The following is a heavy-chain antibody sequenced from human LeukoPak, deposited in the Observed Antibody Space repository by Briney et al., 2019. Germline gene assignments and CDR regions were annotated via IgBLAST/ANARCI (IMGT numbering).Heavy chain of an antibody. CDR3: AREGVQPLPLDY. V-gene: IGHV1-46*01. CDR2: INPSGGST. CDR1: GYTFTSYY. D-gene: IGHD1-1*01. Sequence: ASVKVSCKASGYTFTSYYMHWVRQAPGQGPEWMGIINPSGGSTSYAQKFQGRVTMTRDTSTSTVYMELSSLRSEDTAVYYCAREGVQPLPLDYWGQGTLVTVSS. J-gene: IGHJ4*02.